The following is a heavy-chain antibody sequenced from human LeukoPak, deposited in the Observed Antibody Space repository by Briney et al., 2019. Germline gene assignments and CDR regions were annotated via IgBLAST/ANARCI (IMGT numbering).Heavy chain of an antibody. J-gene: IGHJ3*01. CDR1: GFTVSSHY. CDR3: ARVAYYRVTADQITDAFDV. CDR2: LYSDGTT. V-gene: IGHV3-66*01. Sequence: GGSLRLSCAASGFTVSSHYMNRVRQAPGKGLQWVSVLYSDGTTYYADSVKGRFTISRDNSRSTLYLQMNSLRAEDTAVYFCARVAYYRVTADQITDAFDVWGRGTAVTVSS. D-gene: IGHD2-21*02.